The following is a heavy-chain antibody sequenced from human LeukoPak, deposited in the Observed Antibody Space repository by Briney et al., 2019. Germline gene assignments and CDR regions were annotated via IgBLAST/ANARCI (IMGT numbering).Heavy chain of an antibody. CDR1: GGTFSSDA. CDR3: ARGSYYYDSSGPEAP. J-gene: IGHJ5*02. V-gene: IGHV1-69*04. CDR2: IIPIFGIA. D-gene: IGHD3-22*01. Sequence: SVKFSCGASGGTFSSDAISWVRQAPGQGLEWMGRIIPIFGIANYAQKFQGRVTITADKSTSTAYMELSSLRSEDTAVYYCARGSYYYDSSGPEAPWGQGTLVTVSS.